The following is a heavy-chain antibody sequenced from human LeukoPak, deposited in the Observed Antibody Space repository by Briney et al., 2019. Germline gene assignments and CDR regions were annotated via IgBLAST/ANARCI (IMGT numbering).Heavy chain of an antibody. Sequence: GRSLRLSCAASGSTFSSYGMHWVRQAPGKGLEWVAVISYDGSNKYYADSVKGRFTISRDNSKNTLYLQMNSLRAEDTAVYYCAKDPGGVIVINYFDYWGQGTLVTVSS. CDR1: GSTFSSYG. V-gene: IGHV3-30*18. CDR3: AKDPGGVIVINYFDY. CDR2: ISYDGSNK. J-gene: IGHJ4*02. D-gene: IGHD3-16*02.